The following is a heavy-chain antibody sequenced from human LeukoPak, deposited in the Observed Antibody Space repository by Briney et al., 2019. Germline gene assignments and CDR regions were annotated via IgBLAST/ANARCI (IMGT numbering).Heavy chain of an antibody. CDR2: ITGSGDTT. CDR3: ANWGDYDILTGYYVSDF. J-gene: IGHJ4*02. CDR1: GFIFRNYA. V-gene: IGHV3-23*01. Sequence: GASLRLSCAASGFIFRNYAMSWVRQAPGKGLEWVSAITGSGDTTYYADSVKGRFTISRDNSKDTLYVEMNTLRAEDTAVYYCANWGDYDILTGYYVSDFWGQGTLVTVSS. D-gene: IGHD3-9*01.